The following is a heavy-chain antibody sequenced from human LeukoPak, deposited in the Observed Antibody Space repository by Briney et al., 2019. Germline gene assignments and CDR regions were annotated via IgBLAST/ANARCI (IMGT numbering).Heavy chain of an antibody. V-gene: IGHV3-23*01. CDR1: GFTFSSYG. CDR3: AKDYGSGSYYNGWFDP. J-gene: IGHJ5*02. CDR2: ISGSGGST. Sequence: PGGTLRLSCAASGFTFSSYGMSWVRQAPGKGLEWVSAISGSGGSTYYADSVKGRFTISRDNSKNTLYLQMNSLRAEDTAVYYCAKDYGSGSYYNGWFDPWGQGTLVTVSS. D-gene: IGHD3-10*01.